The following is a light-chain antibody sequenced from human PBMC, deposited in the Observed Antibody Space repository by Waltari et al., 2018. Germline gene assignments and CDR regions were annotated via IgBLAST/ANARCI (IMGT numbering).Light chain of an antibody. Sequence: DVVMTQSPLSLPVTLGQPASISCRSSQSLLYSDGNTYLSWFHQRPGQSPRRLIYKVSNRDPGVPDRLSGSGSGTDFTLKISRVEAEDVGVYYCMQGSHRPRTFGQGTKVEIK. V-gene: IGKV2-30*01. J-gene: IGKJ1*01. CDR1: QSLLYSDGNTY. CDR3: MQGSHRPRT. CDR2: KVS.